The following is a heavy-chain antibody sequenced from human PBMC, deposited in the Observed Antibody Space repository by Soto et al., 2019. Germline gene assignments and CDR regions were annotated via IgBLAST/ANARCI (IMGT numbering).Heavy chain of an antibody. CDR1: GFTFSSYG. V-gene: IGHV3-30*18. Sequence: GGSLRLSCAASGFTFSSYGMHWVRQAPGKGLEWVAVISYDGSNKYYADSVKGRFTISRDNSKNTLYLQMNSLRAEDTAVYYCAKHSTAAMGFDYWGQGTLVTVSS. D-gene: IGHD5-18*01. J-gene: IGHJ4*02. CDR2: ISYDGSNK. CDR3: AKHSTAAMGFDY.